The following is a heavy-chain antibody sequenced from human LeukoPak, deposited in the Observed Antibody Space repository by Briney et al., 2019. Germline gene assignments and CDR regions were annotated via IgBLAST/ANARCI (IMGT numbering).Heavy chain of an antibody. Sequence: PGGSLRLSCAASGFTFGDYYMSWIRQAPGKGLEWVSYISSSGSTIYYADSVKGRFTISRDNAKNSLYLQMNSLRAEDTAVYYCARDLGKANYYFDYWGRGTLVTVSS. V-gene: IGHV3-11*01. CDR3: ARDLGKANYYFDY. CDR2: ISSSGSTI. J-gene: IGHJ4*02. CDR1: GFTFGDYY. D-gene: IGHD3-16*01.